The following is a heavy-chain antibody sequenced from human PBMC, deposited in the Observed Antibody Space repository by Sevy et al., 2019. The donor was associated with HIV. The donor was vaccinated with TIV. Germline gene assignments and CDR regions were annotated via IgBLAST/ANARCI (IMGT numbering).Heavy chain of an antibody. CDR3: ARILGYCSSTSCSARGDAFDI. D-gene: IGHD2-2*01. Sequence: ASVKVSCKASGYTFTSYAMNWVRQAPGQGLEWMGWINTNTGNPTYAQGFTGRFVFSLDTSVSTAYLQISSLKAEDTAVYYCARILGYCSSTSCSARGDAFDIWGQGTMVTVSS. CDR1: GYTFTSYA. CDR2: INTNTGNP. J-gene: IGHJ3*02. V-gene: IGHV7-4-1*02.